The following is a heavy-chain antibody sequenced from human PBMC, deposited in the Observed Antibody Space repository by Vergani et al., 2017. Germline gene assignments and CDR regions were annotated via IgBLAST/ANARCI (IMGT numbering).Heavy chain of an antibody. Sequence: VQLVESGGGLVQPGGSLRLSCSASGFTFSSYGMHWVRQAPGKGLEWVAVIWYDGSNKYYADSVKGRFTISRDNSKNTLYLQMNSLRAEDTAVYYCARDGRYYGSGYFDYWGQGTLVTVSS. J-gene: IGHJ4*02. CDR2: IWYDGSNK. CDR3: ARDGRYYGSGYFDY. CDR1: GFTFSSYG. V-gene: IGHV3-33*08. D-gene: IGHD3-10*01.